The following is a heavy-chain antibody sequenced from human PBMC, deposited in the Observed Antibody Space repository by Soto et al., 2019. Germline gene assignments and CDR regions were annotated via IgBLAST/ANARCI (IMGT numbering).Heavy chain of an antibody. CDR1: GYSFTSYW. Sequence: GESLKISCKGSGYSFTSYWIGWVRQMPGKGLEWMGIIYPGDPDTRYSPSFQGQVTISADKSISTAYLQWSSLKASDTAMYYCARHSGKYYDILTGQILYYGMDVWGQGTTVTVSS. V-gene: IGHV5-51*01. J-gene: IGHJ6*02. CDR3: ARHSGKYYDILTGQILYYGMDV. D-gene: IGHD3-9*01. CDR2: IYPGDPDT.